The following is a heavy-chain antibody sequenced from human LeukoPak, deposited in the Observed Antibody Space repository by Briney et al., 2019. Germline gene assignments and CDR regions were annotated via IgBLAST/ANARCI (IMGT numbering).Heavy chain of an antibody. D-gene: IGHD3-9*01. Sequence: QTGGSLRLSCAASGFIFSNYAMSWVRQAPGKGLEWVSAIGGRDGGTYYADSVKGRFTVSRDDPKNTLYLQMNTLRVEDTAVYYCAKWGDYDILTGYYDSDYWDHGTLVTVSS. CDR1: GFIFSNYA. V-gene: IGHV3-23*01. CDR2: IGGRDGGT. CDR3: AKWGDYDILTGYYDSDY. J-gene: IGHJ4*01.